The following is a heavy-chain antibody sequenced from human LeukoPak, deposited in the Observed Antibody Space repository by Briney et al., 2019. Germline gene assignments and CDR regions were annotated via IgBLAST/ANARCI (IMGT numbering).Heavy chain of an antibody. CDR1: GGSFRGYY. CDR2: INHSGST. Sequence: PSETLSLTCAVYGGSFRGYYWSWIRQPPGKGLEWIGEINHSGSTNYNPSLKSRVTISVDTSKNQFSLKLSSVTAADTAVYYCARGYGSGSVWFDPWGQGTLVTVSS. V-gene: IGHV4-34*01. CDR3: ARGYGSGSVWFDP. D-gene: IGHD3-10*01. J-gene: IGHJ5*02.